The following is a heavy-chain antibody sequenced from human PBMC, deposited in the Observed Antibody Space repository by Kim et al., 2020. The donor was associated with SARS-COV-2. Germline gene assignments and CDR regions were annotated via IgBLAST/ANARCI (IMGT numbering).Heavy chain of an antibody. J-gene: IGHJ6*02. CDR2: IKQDGSEK. Sequence: GGSLRLSCAASGFTFSSYWMSWVRQAPGKGLEWVANIKQDGSEKYYVDSVNGRFTISRDNAKNSLYLQMNSLRAEDTAVYYCARDGDVVQLLSGTYYYYGMDVWGQGTTVTVSS. D-gene: IGHD2-2*01. CDR1: GFTFSSYW. V-gene: IGHV3-7*01. CDR3: ARDGDVVQLLSGTYYYYGMDV.